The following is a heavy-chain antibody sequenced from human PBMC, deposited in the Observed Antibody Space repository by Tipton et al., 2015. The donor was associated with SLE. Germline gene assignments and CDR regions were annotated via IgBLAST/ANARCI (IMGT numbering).Heavy chain of an antibody. D-gene: IGHD1-1*01. CDR2: MNPNSGNT. CDR1: GYTFTTYD. CDR3: ARVPVRTTGGFGRFRMDV. Sequence: QLVQSGAEVKKPGASVKVSCKASGYTFTTYDINWVRQATGQGLEWMGWMNPNSGNTGYAQKLQGRVTMTRNTSMSTAFMELNSLRSEDTAVYSCARVPVRTTGGFGRFRMDVWGKGTTVTVSS. J-gene: IGHJ6*04. V-gene: IGHV1-8*01.